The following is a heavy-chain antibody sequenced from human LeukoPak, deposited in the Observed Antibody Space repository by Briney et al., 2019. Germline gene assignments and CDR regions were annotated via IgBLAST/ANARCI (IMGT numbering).Heavy chain of an antibody. Sequence: GGSLRLSRVASVFTFTIYAMSWVRPAPGNGLEWVSGISGSGVSTHYADSVKGRFSISTDNSKNTLYLHMNTLRAEDTPVFYCAKSPDGPESPWLVGPHHWGPGTLVTLSP. D-gene: IGHD6-19*01. CDR3: AKSPDGPESPWLVGPHH. CDR2: ISGSGVST. V-gene: IGHV3-23*01. J-gene: IGHJ5*02. CDR1: VFTFTIYA.